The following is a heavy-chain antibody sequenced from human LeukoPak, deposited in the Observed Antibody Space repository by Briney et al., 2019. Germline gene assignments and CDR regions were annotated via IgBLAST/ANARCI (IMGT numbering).Heavy chain of an antibody. CDR1: GGSISSGGYS. CDR3: ARGGVVGATDLNLDY. V-gene: IGHV4-30-2*01. Sequence: PSETLSLTCAVSGGSISSGGYSWSWIRQPPGKGLEWIGYSYHIGSTYYNPSLKSRVTISVDRSKNQFSLKLSSVTAADTAVYYCARGGVVGATDLNLDYWGQGTLVTVSS. CDR2: SYHIGST. D-gene: IGHD1-26*01. J-gene: IGHJ4*02.